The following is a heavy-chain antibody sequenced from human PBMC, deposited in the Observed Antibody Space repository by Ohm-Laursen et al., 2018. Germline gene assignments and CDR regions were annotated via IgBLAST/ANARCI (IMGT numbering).Heavy chain of an antibody. J-gene: IGHJ4*02. D-gene: IGHD4/OR15-4a*01. CDR1: GGAISNYY. V-gene: IGHV4-4*07. CDR2: IYSSGST. CDR3: ARTQANYYYFDY. Sequence: SDTLSLTCTVSGGAISNYYWSWIRQPPGEGLEWIGRIYSSGSTDYNPSLKSRVTLSVDTSKNQFSLKLTSVAAADTAVYYCARTQANYYYFDYWGQGALVTVSS.